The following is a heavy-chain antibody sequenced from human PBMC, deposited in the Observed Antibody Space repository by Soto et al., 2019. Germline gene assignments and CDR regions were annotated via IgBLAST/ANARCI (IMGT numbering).Heavy chain of an antibody. CDR2: MSDDGSNT. CDR3: ARSYGSTTSSYYYAMDV. Sequence: GGSLRLSCAASGFTFSIYAMHWVRQALGKGLEWVAVMSDDGSNTYYAGSVKGRFTISRDNSKNTLYLQMNSLRTEDTAVYYCARSYGSTTSSYYYAMDVWGQGTTVTVS. D-gene: IGHD3-10*01. J-gene: IGHJ6*02. CDR1: GFTFSIYA. V-gene: IGHV3-30*01.